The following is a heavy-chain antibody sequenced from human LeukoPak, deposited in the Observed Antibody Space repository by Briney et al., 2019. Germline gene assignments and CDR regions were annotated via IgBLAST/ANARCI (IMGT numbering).Heavy chain of an antibody. CDR3: ARDSVTFNWNYLVAWFDP. J-gene: IGHJ5*02. Sequence: GGSLRLSCAASGFTFSSYGMHWVRQAPGKGLEWVTFIQDDGSNKYYADSVKGRFTISRDNSKNTLYLQMNSLRAEDTAVYYCARDSVTFNWNYLVAWFDPWGQGTLVTVSS. CDR2: IQDDGSNK. D-gene: IGHD1-7*01. CDR1: GFTFSSYG. V-gene: IGHV3-30*02.